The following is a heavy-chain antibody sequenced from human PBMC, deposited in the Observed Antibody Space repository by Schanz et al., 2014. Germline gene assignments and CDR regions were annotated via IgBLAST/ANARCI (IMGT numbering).Heavy chain of an antibody. CDR1: GFTFNSYA. CDR3: AKDPSHGDYDYYFDY. CDR2: LSGSGGST. V-gene: IGHV3-23*04. J-gene: IGHJ4*02. Sequence: EGQLAESGGGLVQPGGSLRLSCAVSGFTFNSYAMSWVRQAPGKGLEWVSALSGSGGSTYYAGSVKGRFSISRDYSKNTLYLQMNSLRAEDTAVYYCAKDPSHGDYDYYFDYWGQGTLVTVFS. D-gene: IGHD3-22*01.